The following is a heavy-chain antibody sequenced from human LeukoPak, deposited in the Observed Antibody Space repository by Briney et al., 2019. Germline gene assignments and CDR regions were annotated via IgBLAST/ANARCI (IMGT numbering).Heavy chain of an antibody. CDR1: GGSISSGGYY. J-gene: IGHJ4*02. V-gene: IGHV4-31*03. CDR3: AKDPERTMVRGVFDY. D-gene: IGHD3-10*01. Sequence: SETLSLTCTVSGGSISSGGYYWSWIRQHPGKGLEWIGYIYYSGSTYYNPSLKSRVTISVDTSKNQFSLKLSSVTAADTAVYYCAKDPERTMVRGVFDYWGQGTLVTVSS. CDR2: IYYSGST.